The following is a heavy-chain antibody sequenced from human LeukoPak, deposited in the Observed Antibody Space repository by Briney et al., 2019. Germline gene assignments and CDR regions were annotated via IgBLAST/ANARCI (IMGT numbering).Heavy chain of an antibody. V-gene: IGHV3-30*19. CDR1: GFTFSSYG. Sequence: GGSLRLSCAASGFTFSSYGMHWVRQAPGKGLEWVAVIWYDGNNKYYADSVKGRFTISRDNSKKTLYLQMNSLRAEDTAVYYCARARDGYNSCFDYWGQGTLVTDSS. CDR3: ARARDGYNSCFDY. J-gene: IGHJ4*02. CDR2: IWYDGNNK. D-gene: IGHD5-24*01.